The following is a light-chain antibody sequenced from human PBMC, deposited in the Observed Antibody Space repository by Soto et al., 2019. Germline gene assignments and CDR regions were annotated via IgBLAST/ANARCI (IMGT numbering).Light chain of an antibody. V-gene: IGKV2-28*01. CDR2: LGS. J-gene: IGKJ1*01. CDR3: MQALQTPRT. CDR1: QSLLHSNGYNY. Sequence: DIVMTQSPLSLPVTPGEPASISCRSSQSLLHSNGYNYLDWYLQKPGQSPQLLIYLGSNRASGVPVRFSGSGSGTHFTLKISRVEAEDVGVYYCMQALQTPRTFGQGTKVEIK.